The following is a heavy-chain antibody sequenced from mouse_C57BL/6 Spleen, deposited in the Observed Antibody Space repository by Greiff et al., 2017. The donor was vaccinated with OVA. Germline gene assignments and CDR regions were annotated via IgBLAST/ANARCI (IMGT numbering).Heavy chain of an antibody. CDR1: GFNIKDDY. Sequence: VQLKESGAELVRPGASVKLSCTASGFNIKDDYMHWVKQRPEQGLEWIGWIDPENGDTEYASKFQGKATITADTSSNTAYLQLSSLTSEDTAVYYCTTSEEGPWFAYWGQGTLVTVSA. V-gene: IGHV14-4*01. CDR3: TTSEEGPWFAY. J-gene: IGHJ3*01. CDR2: IDPENGDT.